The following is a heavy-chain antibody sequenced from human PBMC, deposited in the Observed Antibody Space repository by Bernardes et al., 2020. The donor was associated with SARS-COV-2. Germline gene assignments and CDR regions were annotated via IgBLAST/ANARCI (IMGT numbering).Heavy chain of an antibody. Sequence: GGSLRLSCTASGFTFGDYAMSWFRQAPGKGLEWVGFIRSKGYGGTTEYAASVQGRVTISRDDSKSIAYLQMNSLKTEDTAVYYCTTHPTWELGPYYYGMDVWGQGTTVTVSS. CDR3: TTHPTWELGPYYYGMDV. D-gene: IGHD1-26*01. CDR1: GFTFGDYA. CDR2: IRSKGYGGTT. V-gene: IGHV3-49*03. J-gene: IGHJ6*02.